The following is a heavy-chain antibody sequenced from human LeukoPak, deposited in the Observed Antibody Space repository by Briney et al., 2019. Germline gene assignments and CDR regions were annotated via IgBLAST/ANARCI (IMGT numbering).Heavy chain of an antibody. D-gene: IGHD2-21*02. CDR3: AKDRRVVVTAPGDY. V-gene: IGHV3-23*01. J-gene: IGHJ4*02. Sequence: GGSLRLSCAASGFTFSTFAMIWVRQPPGEGLEWVSSIFPSGGEIHYADSVKGRFTISRDNSKNTLYLQMNSLRAEDTAVYYCAKDRRVVVTAPGDYWGQGTLVTVSS. CDR2: IFPSGGEI. CDR1: GFTFSTFA.